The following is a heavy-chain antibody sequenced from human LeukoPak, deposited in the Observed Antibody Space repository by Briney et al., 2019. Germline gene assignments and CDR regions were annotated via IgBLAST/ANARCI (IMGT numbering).Heavy chain of an antibody. Sequence: PGGSLRLSCAASGFTFDDYAMHWVRQAPGKGLEWVSGISWNSGSIGYADSVKGRFTISRDNAKNSLYLQMNSLRAEDMALYYCAKGFSSMVRGPTDYWGQGTLVTVSS. CDR1: GFTFDDYA. J-gene: IGHJ4*02. D-gene: IGHD3-10*01. CDR3: AKGFSSMVRGPTDY. V-gene: IGHV3-9*03. CDR2: ISWNSGSI.